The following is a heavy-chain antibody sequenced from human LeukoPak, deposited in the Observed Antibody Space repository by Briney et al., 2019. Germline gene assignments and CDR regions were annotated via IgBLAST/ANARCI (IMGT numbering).Heavy chain of an antibody. D-gene: IGHD1-26*01. CDR1: GGTFSSST. CDR3: ARSSRSGTTADY. CDR2: IIPILGIA. V-gene: IGHV1-69*02. Sequence: SVKVSCKASGGTFSSSTISWVRQAPGPGNAWRGRIIPILGIANYAQKSQGRVTITADKSTGTAYMELSSLRSEDTAVYYCARSSRSGTTADYWGQGTLVTVSS. J-gene: IGHJ4*02.